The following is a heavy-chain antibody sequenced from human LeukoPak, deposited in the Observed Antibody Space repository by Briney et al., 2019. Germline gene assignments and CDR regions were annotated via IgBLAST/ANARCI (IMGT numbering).Heavy chain of an antibody. CDR2: IYTSGST. CDR1: GGSINTYY. CDR3: ARAILRRIVGWAPFELSNWFDP. V-gene: IGHV4-4*07. Sequence: PSETLSLTCTVSGGSINTYYWSWIRQPAGKGLEYIGRIYTSGSTNYNPSLKSRVTMSVDTSKNQFSLKLSSVTAADTAVYYCARAILRRIVGWAPFELSNWFDPWGQGTLVTVSS. J-gene: IGHJ5*02. D-gene: IGHD2-21*01.